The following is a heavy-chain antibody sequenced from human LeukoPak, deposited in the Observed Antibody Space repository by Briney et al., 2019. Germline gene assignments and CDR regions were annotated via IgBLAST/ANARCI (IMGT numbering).Heavy chain of an antibody. V-gene: IGHV3-23*01. J-gene: IGHJ4*02. Sequence: PGGSLRLSCAASGFTFSTYAMSSVRQAPGKGLEWVSAISGSGGSTYYADSVKGRFTISRDNSKNTLYLQMNSLRAEDTAVYHCAKDRGYNSNSGFDYWGQGTLVTVSS. CDR2: ISGSGGST. CDR1: GFTFSTYA. CDR3: AKDRGYNSNSGFDY. D-gene: IGHD5-24*01.